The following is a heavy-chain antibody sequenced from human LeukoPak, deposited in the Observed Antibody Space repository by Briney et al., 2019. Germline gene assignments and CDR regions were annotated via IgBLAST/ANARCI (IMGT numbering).Heavy chain of an antibody. Sequence: GASVKVSCKASGGTFSSYAISWVRQAPGQGLEWMGRIIPILGIANYAQKFQERVTITRDMSTSTAYMELSSLRSEDTAVYYCAADRHQEGGMDVWGQGTTVTVSS. V-gene: IGHV1-69*04. CDR2: IIPILGIA. CDR3: AADRHQEGGMDV. CDR1: GGTFSSYA. J-gene: IGHJ6*02.